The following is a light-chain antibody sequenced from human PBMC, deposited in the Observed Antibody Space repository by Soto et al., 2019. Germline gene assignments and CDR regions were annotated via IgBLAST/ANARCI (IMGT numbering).Light chain of an antibody. V-gene: IGLV2-14*01. J-gene: IGLJ2*01. CDR1: SSDIGGYKY. CDR2: EVN. Sequence: QSALTQPASVSGSPGQSITISCTGTSSDIGGYKYVSWYQQHPGKAPKLMIYEVNNRPSGLSNRFSGSKSGNTASLTISGLQAEDEADYYCSAYTSSDTLVFGGGTKLTVL. CDR3: SAYTSSDTLV.